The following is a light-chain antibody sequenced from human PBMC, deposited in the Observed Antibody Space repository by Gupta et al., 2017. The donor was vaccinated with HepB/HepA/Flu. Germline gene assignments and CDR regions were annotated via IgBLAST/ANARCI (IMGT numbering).Light chain of an antibody. CDR1: KLGNKY. J-gene: IGLJ2*01. CDR2: EDS. CDR3: QAWDRNTLI. V-gene: IGLV3-1*01. Sequence: SYDLPQPPPLSVSPGQTASITCSGDKLGNKYTSWYQHRPGQSPVAVIYEDSKRPSGFPERFSGSNSGNTATLTITGTQAVDEADYDCQAWDRNTLIFGGGTKLTVL.